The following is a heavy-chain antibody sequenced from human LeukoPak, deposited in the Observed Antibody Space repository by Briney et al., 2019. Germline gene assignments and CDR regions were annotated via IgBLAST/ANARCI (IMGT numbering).Heavy chain of an antibody. J-gene: IGHJ5*02. Sequence: RASVKVSCEASGYTFTGYYMHWVRQAPGQGLEWMGWINPNSGGTNYAQKFQGRVTMTRDTSISTAYMELSRLRSDDTAVYYCARVVRYYDSSGYQDWFDPWGQGTLVTVSS. CDR3: ARVVRYYDSSGYQDWFDP. CDR1: GYTFTGYY. D-gene: IGHD3-22*01. CDR2: INPNSGGT. V-gene: IGHV1-2*02.